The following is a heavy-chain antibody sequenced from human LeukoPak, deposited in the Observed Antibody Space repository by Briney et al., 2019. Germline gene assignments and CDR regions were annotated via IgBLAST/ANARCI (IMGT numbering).Heavy chain of an antibody. CDR3: ARGVGYCSSTSCYWWFDP. CDR1: GFTFSSYW. J-gene: IGHJ5*02. D-gene: IGHD2-2*01. V-gene: IGHV3-74*01. Sequence: GGPLRLSCAASGFTFSSYWMHWVRQAPGKGLVWVSRINSDGSSTSYADSVKGRFTISRDNAKNTLYLQMNSLRAEDTAVYYCARGVGYCSSTSCYWWFDPWGQGTLVTVSS. CDR2: INSDGSST.